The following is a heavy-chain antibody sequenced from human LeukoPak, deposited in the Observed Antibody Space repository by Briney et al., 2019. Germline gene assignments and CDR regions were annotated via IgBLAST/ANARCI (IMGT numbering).Heavy chain of an antibody. CDR3: ARSGGTAIGNYERATFDY. Sequence: SQTLSLTCDISGDSVSSNSAAWNWIRQSPSRGLEWLGRTFYRSKWYNEYGVSLKSRLTINADTSKNHFSLQLNSVTPEDTAVYYCARSGGTAIGNYERATFDYWGQGTLVTVSS. D-gene: IGHD1-7*01. V-gene: IGHV6-1*01. CDR1: GDSVSSNSAA. CDR2: TFYRSKWYN. J-gene: IGHJ4*02.